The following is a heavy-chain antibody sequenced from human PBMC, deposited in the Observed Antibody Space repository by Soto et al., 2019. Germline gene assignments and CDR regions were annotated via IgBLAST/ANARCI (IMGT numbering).Heavy chain of an antibody. Sequence: QVQLVQSGPELKKPGAAVRVSCKASGYNFDSYGLSWVRQAPGQGLEWMGWISTYTGNTDYPQRFQGRVTMDTDTSTSTAYLGLRSLTSDATAVYYCVRDVSVSTGSFGGYWGQGTLVTVSS. V-gene: IGHV1-18*01. CDR2: ISTYTGNT. CDR3: VRDVSVSTGSFGGY. CDR1: GYNFDSYG. D-gene: IGHD2-8*02. J-gene: IGHJ4*02.